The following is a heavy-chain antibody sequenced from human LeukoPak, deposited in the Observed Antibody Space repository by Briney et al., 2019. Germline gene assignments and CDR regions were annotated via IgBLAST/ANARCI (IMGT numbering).Heavy chain of an antibody. Sequence: PGRSLRLSCAASGFTFSSYAMHWVRQAPGKGLEWVAVISYDGSNKYYADSVKGRFTISRDNSKNSLYLQMNSLRAEDTALYYCAKAQFSYYDSSGYYPYYYGMDVWGQGTTVTVSS. CDR3: AKAQFSYYDSSGYYPYYYGMDV. CDR1: GFTFSSYA. J-gene: IGHJ6*02. CDR2: ISYDGSNK. D-gene: IGHD3-22*01. V-gene: IGHV3-30-3*01.